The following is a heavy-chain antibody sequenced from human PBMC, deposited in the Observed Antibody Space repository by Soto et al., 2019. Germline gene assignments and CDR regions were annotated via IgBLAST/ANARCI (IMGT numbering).Heavy chain of an antibody. V-gene: IGHV3-23*01. J-gene: IGHJ4*02. Sequence: EVQLLDSGGGLVQPGASLRLSCAASGFTFTTFDMSWARQAPGKGREWVAVVRGRDGSTSYADSLKGRFTISKDSSKNTLYLQMNSLRAEDTALYYFAKGALLDYWGQGTLVTVSS. CDR2: VRGRDGST. CDR1: GFTFTTFD. CDR3: AKGALLDY.